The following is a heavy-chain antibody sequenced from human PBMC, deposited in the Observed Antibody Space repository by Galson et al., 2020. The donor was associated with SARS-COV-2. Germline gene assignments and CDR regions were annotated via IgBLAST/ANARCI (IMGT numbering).Heavy chain of an antibody. V-gene: IGHV4-59*12. Sequence: ETSETLSLTCTVSGGSISSYYWTWIRQPPGKGLEWIAYINYSGSTNYNPSLKSRVTISVDTSKNQFSLKLSSVTAADTAVYYCARKYSTSWYQAFDIWGQGTMVTVSS. CDR2: INYSGST. J-gene: IGHJ3*02. CDR1: GGSISSYY. CDR3: ARKYSTSWYQAFDI. D-gene: IGHD6-13*01.